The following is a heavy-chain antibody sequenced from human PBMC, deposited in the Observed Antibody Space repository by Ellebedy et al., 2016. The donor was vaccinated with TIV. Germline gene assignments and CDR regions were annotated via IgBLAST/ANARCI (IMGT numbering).Heavy chain of an antibody. CDR2: IWYDGSNK. CDR3: ARVRDSSSWYGTWGENALVDY. D-gene: IGHD6-13*01. J-gene: IGHJ4*02. Sequence: GESLKISCAASGFTFSSYGMQWVRQAPGKGLEWVAVIWYDGSNKYYADSVKGRFTISRDNSKNTLYLQMNSLRAEDTAVYYCARVRDSSSWYGTWGENALVDYWGQGTLVTVSS. CDR1: GFTFSSYG. V-gene: IGHV3-33*01.